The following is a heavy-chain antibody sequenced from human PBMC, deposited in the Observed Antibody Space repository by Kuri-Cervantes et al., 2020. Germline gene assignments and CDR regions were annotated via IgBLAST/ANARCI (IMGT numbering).Heavy chain of an antibody. D-gene: IGHD3-9*01. Sequence: ASVKVSCKASGYTFTSYAMHWVRQAPGQRLEWMGWINAGNGNTKYSQKFQGRVTITRDTSASTAYMELSSLRSEDTAVYYCACSYDILTGTDDPWGQGTLVTVSS. V-gene: IGHV1-3*01. J-gene: IGHJ5*02. CDR1: GYTFTSYA. CDR3: ACSYDILTGTDDP. CDR2: INAGNGNT.